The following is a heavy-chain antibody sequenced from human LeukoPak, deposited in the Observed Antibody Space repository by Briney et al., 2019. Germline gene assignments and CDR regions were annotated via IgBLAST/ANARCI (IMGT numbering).Heavy chain of an antibody. CDR3: ARELRGYSGYGPPDY. D-gene: IGHD5-12*01. V-gene: IGHV4-34*01. CDR2: INHSGST. J-gene: IGHJ4*02. CDR1: GGSFSGYY. Sequence: KPSETLSLTCAVYGGSFSGYYWSWIRQPPGKGLEWIGEINHSGSTNYNPSLKSRVTISVDTSKNQFSLKLSSVTAADTAVYYCARELRGYSGYGPPDYWGQGTLVTVSS.